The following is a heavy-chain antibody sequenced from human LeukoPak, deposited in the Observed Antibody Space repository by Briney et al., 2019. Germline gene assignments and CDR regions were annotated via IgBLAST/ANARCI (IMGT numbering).Heavy chain of an antibody. CDR2: IIPIFGTA. CDR1: GGTFSSYA. J-gene: IGHJ3*02. Sequence: SVKVSCKASGGTFSSYAISWVRQSPGQGLEWMGGIIPIFGTANYAQKFQGRVTITADESTSTAYMELSSLRSEDTAVYYCARANWGSSAFDIWGQGTMVTVSS. CDR3: ARANWGSSAFDI. V-gene: IGHV1-69*13. D-gene: IGHD7-27*01.